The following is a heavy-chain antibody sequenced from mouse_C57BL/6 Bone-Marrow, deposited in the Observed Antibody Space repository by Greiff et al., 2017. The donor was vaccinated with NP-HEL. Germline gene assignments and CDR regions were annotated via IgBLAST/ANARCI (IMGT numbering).Heavy chain of an antibody. D-gene: IGHD3-2*02. V-gene: IGHV1-26*01. CDR1: GYTFTDYY. CDR2: INPNNGGT. J-gene: IGHJ3*01. CDR3: ARETDSSGSFAY. Sequence: EVQLQQSGPELVKPGASVKISCKAPGYTFTDYYMNWVKQSHGKSLEWIGDINPNNGGTSYNQKFKGKATLTVDKTSSTAYMELRSRTSDDSAVYYCARETDSSGSFAYWGQGTLVTVSA.